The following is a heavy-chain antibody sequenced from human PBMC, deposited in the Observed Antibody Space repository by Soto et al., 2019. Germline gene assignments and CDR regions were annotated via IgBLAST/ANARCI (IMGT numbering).Heavy chain of an antibody. J-gene: IGHJ5*02. Sequence: SETLSLTCTVSGGSISSGGYYWSWIRQHPGKGLEWIGYIYYSGSTYYNPSLKSRVTISVDTSKNQFSLKLSSVTAADTAVYYCARYCSGGSCYPGWFDPWGQGTLVTVSS. V-gene: IGHV4-31*03. CDR2: IYYSGST. CDR3: ARYCSGGSCYPGWFDP. CDR1: GGSISSGGYY. D-gene: IGHD2-15*01.